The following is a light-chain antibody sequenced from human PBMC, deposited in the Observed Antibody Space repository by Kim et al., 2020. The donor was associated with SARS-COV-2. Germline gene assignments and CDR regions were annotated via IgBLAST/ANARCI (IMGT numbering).Light chain of an antibody. J-gene: IGLJ3*02. V-gene: IGLV4-60*03. Sequence: SVKLTCTLSSGHSSYIIAWHQQQPGKAPRYLMKLEGSGSYNKGSGVPDRFSGSSFGADRYLTISNLQSEDEADYYCETWASNTRVFGGGTQLTVL. CDR1: SGHSSYI. CDR2: LEGSGSY. CDR3: ETWASNTRV.